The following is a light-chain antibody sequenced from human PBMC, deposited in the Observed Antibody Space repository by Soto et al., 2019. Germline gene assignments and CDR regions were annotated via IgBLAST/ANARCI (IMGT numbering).Light chain of an antibody. J-gene: IGLJ1*01. CDR3: AAWDDRLSGHV. CDR1: SSNIGSNT. CDR2: SNN. Sequence: QPVLTQPPSASGTPGQRVTISCSGSSSNIGSNTVNWYQQFPGTAPKLLIHSNNQRPSGVPDRFSGSKSGTSASLAISGLQSEDEADYYCAAWDDRLSGHVFGTGTKLTVL. V-gene: IGLV1-44*01.